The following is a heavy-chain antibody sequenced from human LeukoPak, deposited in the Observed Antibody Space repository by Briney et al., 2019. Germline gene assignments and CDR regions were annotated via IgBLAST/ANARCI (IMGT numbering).Heavy chain of an antibody. V-gene: IGHV1-18*01. CDR2: ISAYNGNT. CDR1: GYTFTSYG. J-gene: IGHJ4*02. CDR3: ARLYCSGGSCYDSNDY. D-gene: IGHD2-15*01. Sequence: ASVKVSCKASGYTFTSYGISWVRQAPGQGLAWMGWISAYNGNTNYAQKLQGRVTMTTDTSTSTAYMELRSLRSDDTAVYYCARLYCSGGSCYDSNDYWGQGTLVTVSS.